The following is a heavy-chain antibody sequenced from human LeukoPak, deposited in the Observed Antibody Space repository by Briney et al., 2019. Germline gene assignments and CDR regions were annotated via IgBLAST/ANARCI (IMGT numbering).Heavy chain of an antibody. V-gene: IGHV3-7*01. D-gene: IGHD1-26*01. CDR1: GLTFSSYW. J-gene: IGHJ4*02. CDR2: IKQDGSEK. Sequence: GGSLRLSCAASGLTFSSYWMSWVRQAPGKGLEWVANIKQDGSEKYYVDSVKGRFTISRDNAKNSLYLQMNSLRAEDTAVYYCVREGRESLLTFDYWGQGTLVTVSS. CDR3: VREGRESLLTFDY.